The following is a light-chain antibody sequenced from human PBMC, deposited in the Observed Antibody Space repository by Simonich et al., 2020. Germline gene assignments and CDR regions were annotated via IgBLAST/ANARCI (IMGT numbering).Light chain of an antibody. CDR1: NIGSKN. J-gene: IGLJ2*01. Sequence: SYVLTQPPSVSVAPGKTARITCGGNNIGSKNVHWYQQKPGQDPVLVIYRESNRPAGIPERFSGSNSGSTATLTISRAQAGDEADYYCQVWDSSTVVFGGGTKLTVL. CDR2: RES. CDR3: QVWDSSTVV. V-gene: IGLV3-9*01.